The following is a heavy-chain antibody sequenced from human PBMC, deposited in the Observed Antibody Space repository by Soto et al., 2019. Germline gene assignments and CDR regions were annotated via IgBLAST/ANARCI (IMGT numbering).Heavy chain of an antibody. J-gene: IGHJ6*02. CDR3: AKVGAGGYYYYGMDV. D-gene: IGHD1-26*01. CDR2: ICGSGGST. V-gene: IGHV3-23*01. Sequence: LRLASAASGFTFSISPMSWVRQAPGKGLEWVSAICGSGGSTYYADPVKGRFTTTRDNSKNTLFLQMNSLRAEDTAVFYCAKVGAGGYYYYGMDVWGQGTTVTVSS. CDR1: GFTFSISP.